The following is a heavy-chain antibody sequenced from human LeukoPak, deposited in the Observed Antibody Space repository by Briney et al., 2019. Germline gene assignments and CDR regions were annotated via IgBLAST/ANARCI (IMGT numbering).Heavy chain of an antibody. CDR3: ARDYYDSSGYRSSTFGMDV. D-gene: IGHD3-22*01. Sequence: GASVKVSCKASGYTFTGYYMHWVRQAPGQGLEWMGWINPNSGGTNYAQKFQGRVTMTRDTSISTAYMELSRLRSDDTVVYYCARDYYDSSGYRSSTFGMDVWGQGTTVTVSS. CDR2: INPNSGGT. J-gene: IGHJ6*02. CDR1: GYTFTGYY. V-gene: IGHV1-2*02.